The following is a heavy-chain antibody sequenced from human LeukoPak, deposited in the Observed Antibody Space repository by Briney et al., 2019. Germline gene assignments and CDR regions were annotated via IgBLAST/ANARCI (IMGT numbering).Heavy chain of an antibody. D-gene: IGHD4-17*01. V-gene: IGHV5-10-1*01. CDR1: GYRFTSYW. Sequence: GESLKISCKGSGYRFTSYWISWVRQMPGKGLEWMGRIDPSDSYTNYSPSFQGHVTISADKSISTAYLQWSSLKASDTAMYYCATDYGDYGSYYYYGMDVWGQGTTVTVSS. J-gene: IGHJ6*02. CDR3: ATDYGDYGSYYYYGMDV. CDR2: IDPSDSYT.